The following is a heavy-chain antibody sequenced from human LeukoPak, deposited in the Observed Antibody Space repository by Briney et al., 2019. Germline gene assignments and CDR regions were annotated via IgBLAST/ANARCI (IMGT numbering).Heavy chain of an antibody. Sequence: SETLSLTCTVSGGSISSYYWSWIRQPPGKGLEWIGYIYYSGSTNYNPSLKSQVTISVDTSKNQLSLKLSSVTAADSAVYYCAGHDYGGLVDYWGQGTLVTVSS. CDR2: IYYSGST. D-gene: IGHD4-23*01. CDR1: GGSISSYY. V-gene: IGHV4-59*01. J-gene: IGHJ4*02. CDR3: AGHDYGGLVDY.